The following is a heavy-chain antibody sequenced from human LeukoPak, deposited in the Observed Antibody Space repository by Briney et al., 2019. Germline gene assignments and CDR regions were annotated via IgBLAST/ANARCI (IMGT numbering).Heavy chain of an antibody. Sequence: ASVKVSCKASGYTFTSYGISWVRQAPGQGLEWMGWISDYNGNTNYAQKLQGRVTMTTDTSTSTAYMELRSLRSDDTAVYYCARDRVGVDIVVVPAGEFDYWGQGTLVTVSS. D-gene: IGHD2-2*03. J-gene: IGHJ4*02. CDR2: ISDYNGNT. V-gene: IGHV1-18*01. CDR1: GYTFTSYG. CDR3: ARDRVGVDIVVVPAGEFDY.